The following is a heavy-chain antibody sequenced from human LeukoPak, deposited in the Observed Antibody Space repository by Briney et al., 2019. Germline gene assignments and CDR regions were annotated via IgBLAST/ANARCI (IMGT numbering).Heavy chain of an antibody. Sequence: ASVKVSCKASGYTFTSYAITWVRQAPGQGLEWMGWISAYNGNTNYAQKLQGRVTMTTDTSTSTAYMELRSLRSDDTAVYYCARGSPYRPGGRFDPWGQGTLVTVSS. D-gene: IGHD4-23*01. CDR2: ISAYNGNT. CDR1: GYTFTSYA. CDR3: ARGSPYRPGGRFDP. V-gene: IGHV1-18*01. J-gene: IGHJ5*02.